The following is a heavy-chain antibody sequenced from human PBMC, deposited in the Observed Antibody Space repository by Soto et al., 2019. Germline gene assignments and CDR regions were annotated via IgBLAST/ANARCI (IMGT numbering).Heavy chain of an antibody. Sequence: QLLASGPGLVKPSETLSLTCTVSGGSISSSSYYWGWIRQPPGKGLEWIGSIYYSGSTYYNPSLKSRVTISVDTSKNQFSLKLSSVTAADTAVYYCAKHLGLFDPWGQGTLVTVSS. CDR2: IYYSGST. V-gene: IGHV4-39*01. CDR1: GGSISSSSYY. J-gene: IGHJ5*02. CDR3: AKHLGLFDP.